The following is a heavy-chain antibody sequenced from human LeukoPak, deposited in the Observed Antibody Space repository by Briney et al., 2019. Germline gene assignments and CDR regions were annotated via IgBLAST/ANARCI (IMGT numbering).Heavy chain of an antibody. J-gene: IGHJ4*02. CDR1: GFTFSDYS. CDR3: ARDRPYSDSSGHTEFDC. Sequence: TGGSLRLSCAASGFTFSDYSMNWVRQAPGKGLEWVSYITSRSNSIHYAVSVKGRFTISRDNAKNSLYLQMNSLRDEDTAVYYCARDRPYSDSSGHTEFDCWGQGTLVTVSS. V-gene: IGHV3-48*02. CDR2: ITSRSNSI. D-gene: IGHD3-22*01.